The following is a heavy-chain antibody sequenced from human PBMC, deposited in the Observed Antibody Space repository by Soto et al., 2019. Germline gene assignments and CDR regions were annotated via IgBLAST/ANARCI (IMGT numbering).Heavy chain of an antibody. D-gene: IGHD5-18*01. Sequence: QVQLVQSGAEVKKPGASVKVSCKASGYTFTGYYMHWVRQAPGQGLEWMGWINPNSGGTNYAQKFQGWVTMTRDTSISTAYMELSRLRSDDTAVYYCARDLLGTAMVSYYSYGMDVWGQGTTVTVSS. V-gene: IGHV1-2*04. CDR2: INPNSGGT. J-gene: IGHJ6*02. CDR1: GYTFTGYY. CDR3: ARDLLGTAMVSYYSYGMDV.